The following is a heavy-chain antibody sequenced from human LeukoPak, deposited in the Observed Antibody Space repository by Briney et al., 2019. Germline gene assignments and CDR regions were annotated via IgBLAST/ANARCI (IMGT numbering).Heavy chain of an antibody. CDR2: ISPTGSTT. V-gene: IGHV3-74*01. D-gene: IGHD6-6*01. CDR3: ARGPNSNWSGLDF. CDR1: GFSFSGHW. J-gene: IGHJ4*02. Sequence: GGSLRLSCTASGFSFSGHWMHWARQLPGKGLVWVSRISPTGSTTSYADSVKGRFTVSRDNAKNTLYLQVNNLRAVDTAVYYCARGPNSNWSGLDFWGQGTLLTVSS.